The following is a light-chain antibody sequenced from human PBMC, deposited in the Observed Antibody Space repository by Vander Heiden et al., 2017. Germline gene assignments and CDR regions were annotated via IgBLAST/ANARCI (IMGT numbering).Light chain of an antibody. J-gene: IGKJ4*01. V-gene: IGKV1-27*01. CDR2: AAS. CDR3: QKYNSAPLT. Sequence: IQMTQSPSSLSPSVGDRVTSPCRANQSSSNYLAWYQQKPGKVPKLLIYAASTLQSGVPSRFSGSGSGTDFTLTISSLQAEDVATYYCQKYNSAPLTFGGGTKVEIK. CDR1: QSSSNY.